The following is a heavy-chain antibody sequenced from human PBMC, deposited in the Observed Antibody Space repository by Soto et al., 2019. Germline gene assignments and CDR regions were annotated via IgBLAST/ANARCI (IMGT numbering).Heavy chain of an antibody. V-gene: IGHV3-33*01. D-gene: IGHD3-10*01. CDR2: IWYVGSNK. J-gene: IGHJ5*02. CDR1: GFTFSSYG. CDR3: ARESTGSYISWFEP. Sequence: QVQLVESGGGVVQPGWSLRLSCAASGFTFSSYGMHWVRQAPGKGLEWVAVIWYVGSNKYYADSVKGRFTISRDNSKNTLYLQMNSLRAEDRAVYYCARESTGSYISWFEPWGQGTLVTV.